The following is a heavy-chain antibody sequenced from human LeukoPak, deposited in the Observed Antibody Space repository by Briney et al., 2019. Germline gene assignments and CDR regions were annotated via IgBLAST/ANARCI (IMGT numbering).Heavy chain of an antibody. CDR2: ISSSSSYI. CDR3: AKDREDIVVVPAAPPGYFDY. D-gene: IGHD2-2*01. J-gene: IGHJ4*02. CDR1: GFTFSSYS. Sequence: GGSLRLSCAASGFTFSSYSMNWVRQAPGKGLEWVSSISSSSSYIYYADSVKGRFTISRDNSKNTLYLQMNSLRAEDTAVYYCAKDREDIVVVPAAPPGYFDYWGQGTLVTVSS. V-gene: IGHV3-21*04.